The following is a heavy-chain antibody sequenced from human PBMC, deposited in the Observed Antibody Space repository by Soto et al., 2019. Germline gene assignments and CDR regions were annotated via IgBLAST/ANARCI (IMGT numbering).Heavy chain of an antibody. J-gene: IGHJ4*02. CDR3: ARDGSIVGAHDY. V-gene: IGHV3-21*01. D-gene: IGHD1-26*01. CDR2: ISSGSGYI. Sequence: EVQLVESGGGLVKPGGSLRLSCAASGFTFSTYTMNWVRQAPGKGLEWVLSISSGSGYIYYADSVKRRFTNSIDNAKKSLFLQLNRLRAEDTSVYYCARDGSIVGAHDYWGKGTLVTVSS. CDR1: GFTFSTYT.